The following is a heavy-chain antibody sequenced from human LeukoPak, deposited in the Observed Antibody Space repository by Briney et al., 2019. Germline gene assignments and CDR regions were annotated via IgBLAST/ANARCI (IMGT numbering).Heavy chain of an antibody. CDR3: ARDRRDGYIDY. CDR2: INHSGST. CDR1: GGSFSGYY. D-gene: IGHD5-24*01. Sequence: SSETLSLTCAVYGGSFSGYYWSWIRQPPGKGLEWIGEINHSGSTNYNPSLKSRVTISVDTSKNQFSLKLSSVTAADTAVYYCARDRRDGYIDYWGQGTLVTVSS. V-gene: IGHV4-34*01. J-gene: IGHJ4*02.